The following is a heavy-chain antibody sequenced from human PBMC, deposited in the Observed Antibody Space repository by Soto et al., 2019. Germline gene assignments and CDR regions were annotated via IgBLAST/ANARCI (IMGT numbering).Heavy chain of an antibody. CDR1: GFTFSSYG. CDR3: AKDGGGWGVWVDY. V-gene: IGHV3-30*18. J-gene: IGHJ4*02. CDR2: ISYDGSNK. D-gene: IGHD3-16*01. Sequence: QVQLVESGGGVVQPGRSLRLSCAASGFTFSSYGMHWVRQAPGKGLEWVAVISYDGSNKYYADSVKGRFTISRDNSKNTWYRQMNSLRAGDTAVYYCAKDGGGWGVWVDYWGQGTLVTVSS.